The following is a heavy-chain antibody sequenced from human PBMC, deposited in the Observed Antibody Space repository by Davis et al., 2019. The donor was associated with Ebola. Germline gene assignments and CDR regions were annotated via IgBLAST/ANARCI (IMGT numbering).Heavy chain of an antibody. Sequence: PGGSLRLSCVASGFNFDNSWMTWVRQAPGKGLEWVANMKGDGSLENYVDSVKGRFTISRDNSKNTLYLQMNSLRAEDTAVYYCARGYYDSSGYSRHQYYYMDVWGKGTTVTVSS. V-gene: IGHV3-7*01. CDR1: GFNFDNSW. CDR3: ARGYYDSSGYSRHQYYYMDV. D-gene: IGHD3-22*01. CDR2: MKGDGSLE. J-gene: IGHJ6*03.